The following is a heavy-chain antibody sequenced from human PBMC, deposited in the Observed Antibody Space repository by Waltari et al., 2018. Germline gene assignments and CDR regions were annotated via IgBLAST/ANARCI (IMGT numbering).Heavy chain of an antibody. CDR1: GYTFTSYY. Sequence: QVQLVQSGAEVKKPGASVKVSCKASGYTFTSYYMHWVRQAPGQGLEWMGRINPSGGSTSYAQKFQGRVTMTRDTSTSTVYMELSSLRSEDTAVYYCARDLNVGEWELPGDYWGQGTLVTVSS. CDR2: INPSGGST. J-gene: IGHJ4*02. CDR3: ARDLNVGEWELPGDY. D-gene: IGHD1-26*01. V-gene: IGHV1-46*01.